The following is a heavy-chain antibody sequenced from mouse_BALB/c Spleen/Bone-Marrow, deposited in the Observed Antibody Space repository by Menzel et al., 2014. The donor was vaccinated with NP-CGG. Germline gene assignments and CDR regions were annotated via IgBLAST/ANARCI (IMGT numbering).Heavy chain of an antibody. CDR3: ARDSSDYLAWFAY. Sequence: VQLQQSGAELVKPGASVKLSCTASGFNIKDTYMHWVKQRPEQGLEWIGRIDPANGNTKYDPKFQGKATITADTSSNTAYLQLSSLTSEDSAVYFCARDSSDYLAWFAYWGQGTLVTVSA. D-gene: IGHD3-2*01. J-gene: IGHJ3*01. V-gene: IGHV14-3*02. CDR1: GFNIKDTY. CDR2: IDPANGNT.